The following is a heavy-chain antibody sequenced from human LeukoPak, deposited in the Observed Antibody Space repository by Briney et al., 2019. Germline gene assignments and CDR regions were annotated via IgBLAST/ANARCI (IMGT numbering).Heavy chain of an antibody. Sequence: SETLSLTCTVSGGSISSGGYYWSWIRQHSGKGLEWIGYIYYSGSTYYNPSLKSRVTISVDTSKNQFSLKLSSVTAADTAVYYCAVGDTPYYFDYWGQGTLVTVSS. CDR2: IYYSGST. CDR3: AVGDTPYYFDY. D-gene: IGHD3-16*01. CDR1: GGSISSGGYY. V-gene: IGHV4-31*03. J-gene: IGHJ4*02.